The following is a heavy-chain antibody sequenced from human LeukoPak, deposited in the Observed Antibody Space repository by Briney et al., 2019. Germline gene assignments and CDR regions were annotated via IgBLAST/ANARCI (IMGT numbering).Heavy chain of an antibody. CDR3: ARGPHYYGDYIRWFPDAFHI. J-gene: IGHJ3*02. D-gene: IGHD4-17*01. CDR1: GASFSAYF. V-gene: IGHV4-34*01. CDR2: IKHGGDT. Sequence: SETLSLTCGVYGASFSAYFWNWVRQSPGKGLEWIGDIKHGGDTNYNPSLMGRVTISLDASKNQFSLMLTSVTVAGTAVYYCARGPHYYGDYIRWFPDAFHIWGRGTAVSVSS.